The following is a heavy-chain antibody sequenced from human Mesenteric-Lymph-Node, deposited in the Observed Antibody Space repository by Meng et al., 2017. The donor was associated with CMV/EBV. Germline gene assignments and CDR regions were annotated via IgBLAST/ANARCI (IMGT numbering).Heavy chain of an antibody. CDR2: FLPGGGI. CDR1: GDSISGYY. D-gene: IGHD2-2*01. CDR3: ARDAHYCSNTKCYGFDI. Sequence: SETLSLTCNVSGDSISGYYWSWIRQPPGKGLEWIAYFLPGGGIDYNPSLKSRVTISVDTSKNQFSLRLSSVTAADAAVYYCARDAHYCSNTKCYGFDIWGQGTVVTVSS. V-gene: IGHV4-59*01. J-gene: IGHJ3*02.